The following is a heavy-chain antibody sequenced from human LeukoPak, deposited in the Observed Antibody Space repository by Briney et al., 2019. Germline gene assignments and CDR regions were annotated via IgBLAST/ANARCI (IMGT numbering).Heavy chain of an antibody. D-gene: IGHD3-22*01. CDR1: GGSITSSGHS. V-gene: IGHV4-30-4*08. J-gene: IGHJ3*02. CDR2: IYYSGST. Sequence: SETLSLTCTVSGGSITSSGHSWGWIRQPPGKGLEWIGYIYYSGSTYYNPSLKSRVTISVDTSKNQFSLKLSSVTAADTAVYYCARISFSTIVVVRYVFDIWGQGTMVTVSS. CDR3: ARISFSTIVVVRYVFDI.